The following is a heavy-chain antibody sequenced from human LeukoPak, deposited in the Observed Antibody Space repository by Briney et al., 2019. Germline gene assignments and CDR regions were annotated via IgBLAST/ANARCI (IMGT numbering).Heavy chain of an antibody. CDR2: ISYSGTT. D-gene: IGHD2-2*01. CDR3: ARQLTKGNWFDP. Sequence: MASETLSLTCTVSGGSISSNYWSWIRQPPGKGLEWIGYISYSGTTSYNPSLESRVTISVGTSKNQFSLKLSSVTAADTAVYYCARQLTKGNWFDPWGQGTLVTVSS. J-gene: IGHJ5*02. V-gene: IGHV4-59*01. CDR1: GGSISSNY.